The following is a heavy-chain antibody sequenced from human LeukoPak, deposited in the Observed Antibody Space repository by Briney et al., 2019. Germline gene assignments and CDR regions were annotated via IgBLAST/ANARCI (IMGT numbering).Heavy chain of an antibody. V-gene: IGHV3-30*18. CDR1: GFTFSSYG. J-gene: IGHJ6*02. CDR3: AKDFRYDHHYYGMDV. D-gene: IGHD3-22*01. CDR2: ISYDGSNK. Sequence: GGSLRLSCAASGFTFSSYGMHWVRQAPGKGLEWVAVISYDGSNKYYADSVKGRFTISRDNSKNTLYLQMNSLRAEDTAVYYCAKDFRYDHHYYGMDVWGQGTTVTVSS.